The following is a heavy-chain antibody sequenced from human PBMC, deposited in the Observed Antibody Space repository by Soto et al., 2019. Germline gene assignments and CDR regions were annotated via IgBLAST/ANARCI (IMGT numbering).Heavy chain of an antibody. Sequence: QVQLVQSGAEVKKPGASVKVSCKAPGYTFTGYYMHWVRQAPGQGLEWMGWINPNSGGTNYAQKFQGRVTMTRDTSISTAYMELSRLRSDDTAVYYCARLGDGYNYGNWFDPWGQGTLVTVSS. CDR1: GYTFTGYY. CDR3: ARLGDGYNYGNWFDP. CDR2: INPNSGGT. D-gene: IGHD5-12*01. V-gene: IGHV1-2*02. J-gene: IGHJ5*02.